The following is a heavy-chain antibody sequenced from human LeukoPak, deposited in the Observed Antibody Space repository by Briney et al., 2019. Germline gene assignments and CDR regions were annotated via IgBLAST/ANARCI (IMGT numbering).Heavy chain of an antibody. CDR1: GFTFSSYA. CDR2: INGSGGST. V-gene: IGHV3-23*01. J-gene: IGHJ4*02. CDR3: AKEGYYYDSSGYYFYFDY. Sequence: PGGSLRLSCVACGFTFSSYAMSWVRQAPGKGLEWVSAINGSGGSTYYADSVKGRFTISRDNSKNTLYLQMNSLRAEDTAVYYCAKEGYYYDSSGYYFYFDYWGQGTLVTVSS. D-gene: IGHD3-22*01.